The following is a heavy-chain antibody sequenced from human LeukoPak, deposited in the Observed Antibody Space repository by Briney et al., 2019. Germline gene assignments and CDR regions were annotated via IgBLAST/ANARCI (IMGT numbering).Heavy chain of an antibody. CDR3: ARRYFDY. Sequence: GGSLRLSCAVSGFTFSGFWMSWSRQAPGKGLEWVASINSDGSEGYYADVVKGRFTISRDNAKNSPYLQINSLRAEDTAVYYCARRYFDYWGQGTLVTVSS. V-gene: IGHV3-7*03. J-gene: IGHJ4*02. CDR2: INSDGSEG. CDR1: GFTFSGFW.